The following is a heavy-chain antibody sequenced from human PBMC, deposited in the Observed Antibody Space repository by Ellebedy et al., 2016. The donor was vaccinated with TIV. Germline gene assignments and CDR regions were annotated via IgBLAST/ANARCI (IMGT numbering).Heavy chain of an antibody. Sequence: ASVKVSCXASGYTFSEYYIHWVRQAPGQGLEWMGRINPDSGDTKSAHNFQGRVTMTRDTSINTVYMELTGLTSDDSAVYYCARNLGFCGTTGCWGQGTLVTVSS. V-gene: IGHV1-2*02. J-gene: IGHJ4*02. CDR1: GYTFSEYY. CDR3: ARNLGFCGTTGC. D-gene: IGHD2-8*02. CDR2: INPDSGDT.